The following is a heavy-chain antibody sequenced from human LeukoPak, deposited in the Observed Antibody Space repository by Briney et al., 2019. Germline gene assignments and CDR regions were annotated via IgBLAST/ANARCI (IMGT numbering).Heavy chain of an antibody. CDR3: ARDQGYCTSVNCRGDAFDV. V-gene: IGHV3-21*01. Sequence: GGSLRPSCAASGFTFSSYSMNWVRQAPGKGLEWVSSISSSSSYIYYADSVKGRFTISRDNAKNSLYLQMNSLRVEDTAVYYCARDQGYCTSVNCRGDAFDVWGQGSLVSVSS. CDR2: ISSSSSYI. CDR1: GFTFSSYS. D-gene: IGHD2-8*01. J-gene: IGHJ3*01.